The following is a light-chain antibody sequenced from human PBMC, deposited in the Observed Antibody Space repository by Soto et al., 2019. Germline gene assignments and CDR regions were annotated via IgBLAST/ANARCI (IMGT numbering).Light chain of an antibody. J-gene: IGLJ3*02. CDR1: SSDVGGYNY. CDR3: CSYTGSYTWV. V-gene: IGLV2-11*01. Sequence: QSVLTQPRSVSGSPGQSVTISCTGTSSDVGGYNYVSWYQQHPGKAPKFMIYDVNKRPSGVPDRSSGSKSGNTASLTISGRQAEDEADYYCCSYTGSYTWVFGGGTKLTVL. CDR2: DVN.